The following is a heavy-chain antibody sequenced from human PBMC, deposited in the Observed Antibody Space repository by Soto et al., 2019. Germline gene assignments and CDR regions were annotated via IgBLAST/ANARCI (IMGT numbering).Heavy chain of an antibody. D-gene: IGHD2-2*01. CDR2: ISSSGSTI. CDR1: GFTFSDYY. V-gene: IGHV3-11*01. CDR3: ARDSIVVPAAMPGYLGVVPAAMPGY. J-gene: IGHJ4*02. Sequence: PGGSLRLSCAASGFTFSDYYMSWIRQAPGKGLEWVSYISSSGSTIYYADSVKGRFTISRDNAKNSLYLQMNSLRAEDTAVYYCARDSIVVPAAMPGYLGVVPAAMPGYWGQGTLVTVSS.